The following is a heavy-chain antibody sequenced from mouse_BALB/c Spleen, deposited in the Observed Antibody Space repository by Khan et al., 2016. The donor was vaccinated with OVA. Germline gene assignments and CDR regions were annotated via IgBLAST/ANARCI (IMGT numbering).Heavy chain of an antibody. CDR3: ARSNGNYWFAY. CDR1: GYTLTNYG. V-gene: IGHV9-3-1*01. J-gene: IGHJ3*01. Sequence: QIQLVQSGPELKKPGETVKISCKASGYTLTNYGMNWVKQDPGKGLKWMGWINTSTGEPTYAEDFKGRIAFSLETSASTAYLQINNLKNEDTATYFCARSNGNYWFAYWGQGTLVTVSA. D-gene: IGHD2-1*01. CDR2: INTSTGEP.